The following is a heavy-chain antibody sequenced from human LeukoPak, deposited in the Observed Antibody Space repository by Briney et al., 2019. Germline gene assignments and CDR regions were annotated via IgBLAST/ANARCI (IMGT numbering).Heavy chain of an antibody. Sequence: SETLSLTCTVSGGSISSYYWGWIRQPPGKGLEWIGYIYYSGSTNYNPSLKSRVTISVDTSKNQFSLKLSSVTAADTAVYYCARARGYSYGYYFDYWGQGTLVTVSS. J-gene: IGHJ4*02. CDR1: GGSISSYY. CDR3: ARARGYSYGYYFDY. D-gene: IGHD5-18*01. V-gene: IGHV4-59*08. CDR2: IYYSGST.